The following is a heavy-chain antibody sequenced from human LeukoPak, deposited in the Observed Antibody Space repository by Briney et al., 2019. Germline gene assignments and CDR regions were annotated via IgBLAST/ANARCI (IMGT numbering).Heavy chain of an antibody. V-gene: IGHV4-28*01. D-gene: IGHD3-10*01. CDR1: GYSITSSSW. Sequence: NPSETLSLTCAVSGYSITSSSWWGWIRQPPGKGLEWIGYIYHSGTTYYNPSLQSRVTMSVDTSKNQFSLKLSSVTAVDTAVYYCARKENVYYYFDYWAREPWSPSPQ. CDR3: ARKENVYYYFDY. CDR2: IYHSGTT. J-gene: IGHJ4*02.